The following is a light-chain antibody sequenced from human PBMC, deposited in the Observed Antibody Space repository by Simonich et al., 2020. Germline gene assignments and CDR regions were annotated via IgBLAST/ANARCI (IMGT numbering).Light chain of an antibody. CDR2: DVS. J-gene: IGLJ3*02. Sequence: QSALTQPASVSGSPGQSITISCTGTSSDVGGYNYVSWYQQHPGKAPKLMNYDVSKRPSGGSNRCSGSKSGNTASLTISGLQAEDEADYYCSSYTSSSTWVFGGGTKLTVL. V-gene: IGLV2-14*01. CDR3: SSYTSSSTWV. CDR1: SSDVGGYNY.